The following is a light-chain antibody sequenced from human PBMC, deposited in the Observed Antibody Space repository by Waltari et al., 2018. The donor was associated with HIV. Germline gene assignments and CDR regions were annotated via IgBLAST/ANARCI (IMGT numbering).Light chain of an antibody. J-gene: IGLJ3*02. CDR2: GSN. CDR1: SSNIGAGYA. Sequence: QSVLTQPPSVSGAPGQRVTISCTGSSSNIGAGYAVHCYQQSPGTAPTLLTQGSNNRPSGFPDRFSGSKSGTSASLAITGLQAEDEGDYHCQSYDDSLSGSVFGGGTKLTVL. CDR3: QSYDDSLSGSV. V-gene: IGLV1-40*01.